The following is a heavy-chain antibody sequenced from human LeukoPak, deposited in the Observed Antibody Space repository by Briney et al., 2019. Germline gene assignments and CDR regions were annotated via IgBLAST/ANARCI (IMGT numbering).Heavy chain of an antibody. D-gene: IGHD3-22*01. J-gene: IGHJ4*02. CDR1: GVSITNDY. CDR3: ARAPSYDSTKLDY. Sequence: SETLSLTCTVAGVSITNDYWTWIRQPAEKGLEWLGRVHTSVTTNYNPSLKTRVTMSLDTSKNQFSLKLSSVTAADTAVYYCARAPSYDSTKLDYWGQGTPVTVSS. CDR2: VHTSVTT. V-gene: IGHV4-4*07.